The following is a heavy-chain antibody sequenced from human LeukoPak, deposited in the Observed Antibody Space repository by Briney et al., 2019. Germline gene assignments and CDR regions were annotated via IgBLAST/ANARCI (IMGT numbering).Heavy chain of an antibody. V-gene: IGHV3-74*01. CDR1: GFTFSSYW. D-gene: IGHD1-26*01. CDR2: ITSDGRST. CDR3: AKGGGRVGADY. Sequence: PGGSLRLSCAASGFTFSSYWMHWVRQAPGKELVWVSRITSDGRSTSYADSVKGRSTIARDNAKNTLYLQMNSLRADDTAVYYCAKGGGRVGADYWGQGTLVTVSS. J-gene: IGHJ4*02.